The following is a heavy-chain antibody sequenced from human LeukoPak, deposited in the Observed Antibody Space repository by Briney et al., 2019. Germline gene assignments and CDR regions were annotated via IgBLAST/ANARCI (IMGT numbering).Heavy chain of an antibody. CDR3: ATALRGVGF. V-gene: IGHV3-15*01. CDR1: GITFISAW. Sequence: PGGSLRLSCAASGITFISAWMNRVRQAPGKGLEWFGRIKSKTDGGTAEYAAPVKGRFIISRDDSRNTLYLQMNSLNSDDTGVYYCATALRGVGFWGQGTLVTVPS. J-gene: IGHJ4*02. D-gene: IGHD3-3*01. CDR2: IKSKTDGGTA.